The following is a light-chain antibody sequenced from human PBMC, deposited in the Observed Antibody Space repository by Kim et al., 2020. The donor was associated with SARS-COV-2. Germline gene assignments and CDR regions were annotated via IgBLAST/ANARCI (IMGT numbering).Light chain of an antibody. V-gene: IGKV3-20*01. CDR1: MSVVSNY. J-gene: IGKJ4*02. CDR2: GVS. Sequence: SPAGKAAPPSCATMSVVSNYLAWYQQNPGQAPRLLIYGVSSRATGIPARFSGSGSGTDFTLTISRLEPEDFGVYYCQQYSTLPITFGRGTKVDIK. CDR3: QQYSTLPIT.